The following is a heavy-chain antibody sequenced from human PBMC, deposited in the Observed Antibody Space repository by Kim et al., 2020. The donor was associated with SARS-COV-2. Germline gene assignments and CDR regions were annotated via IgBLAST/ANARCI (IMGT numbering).Heavy chain of an antibody. D-gene: IGHD2-15*01. CDR1: GFTFSTYT. Sequence: GALRLSCAASGFTFSTYTMHWVRQAPGKGLEYVSGTTSNGDVTYYANSVKGRFIMSRDNSKNTLYLQMGSLRAEDTAVYYCTRDAARGYIHGGESDYWGQGTLVTVSS. CDR3: TRDAARGYIHGGESDY. V-gene: IGHV3-64*01. CDR2: TTSNGDVT. J-gene: IGHJ4*02.